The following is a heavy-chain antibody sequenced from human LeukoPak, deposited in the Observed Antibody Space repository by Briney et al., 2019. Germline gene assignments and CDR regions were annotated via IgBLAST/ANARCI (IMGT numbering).Heavy chain of an antibody. CDR3: ASAYYDILGGHFDY. Sequence: SETLSLTCTVSGYSISSGYYWGWIRQPPGKGLEWIGTIYYSVNTYYNPSLKSRVTISVDTSKNQFSLKVTSVTAADTAVYYCASAYYDILGGHFDYWGQGTLVTVSS. J-gene: IGHJ4*02. D-gene: IGHD3-9*01. CDR1: GYSISSGYY. V-gene: IGHV4-38-2*02. CDR2: IYYSVNT.